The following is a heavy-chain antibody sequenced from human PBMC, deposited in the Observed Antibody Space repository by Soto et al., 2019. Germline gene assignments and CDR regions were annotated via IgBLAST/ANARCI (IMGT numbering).Heavy chain of an antibody. V-gene: IGHV4-61*01. CDR1: GGSVSSGSYY. CDR2: IYYSGST. Sequence: SATLSLTCTVSGGSVSSGSYYWSWIRQPPGKGLEWIGYIYYSGSTNYNPSLKSRVTISVDTSKNQFSLKLSSVTAADTAVYYCTREQSDDNYFDPWGQGTLVTVSS. D-gene: IGHD6-19*01. J-gene: IGHJ5*02. CDR3: TREQSDDNYFDP.